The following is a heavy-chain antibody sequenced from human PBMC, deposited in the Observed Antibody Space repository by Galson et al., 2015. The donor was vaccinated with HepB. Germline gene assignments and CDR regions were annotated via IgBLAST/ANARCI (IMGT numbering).Heavy chain of an antibody. Sequence: SLRLSCAASGFTFSSYAMSWVRQAPGKGLEWVSAISGSGGSTYYADSVKGRFTISRDNSKNTLYLQMNSLRAEDTAVYYCAIMVRGVISDFDYWGQGTLVTVSS. D-gene: IGHD3-10*01. V-gene: IGHV3-23*01. J-gene: IGHJ4*02. CDR1: GFTFSSYA. CDR3: AIMVRGVISDFDY. CDR2: ISGSGGST.